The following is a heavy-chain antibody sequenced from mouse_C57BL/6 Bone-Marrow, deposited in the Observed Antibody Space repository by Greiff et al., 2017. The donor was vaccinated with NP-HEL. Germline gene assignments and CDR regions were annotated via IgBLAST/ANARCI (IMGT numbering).Heavy chain of an antibody. J-gene: IGHJ3*01. Sequence: QVQLQQPGAELVKPGASVKLSCKASGYTFTSYWMQWVKQRPGQGLEWIGEIDPSDSYPNYNPKFTGKATLTVDTSSITAYMQLSSLTSEDSAVYYCARGGFITTVVPFAYWGQGTLVTVSA. CDR2: IDPSDSYP. CDR1: GYTFTSYW. CDR3: ARGGFITTVVPFAY. V-gene: IGHV1-50*01. D-gene: IGHD1-1*01.